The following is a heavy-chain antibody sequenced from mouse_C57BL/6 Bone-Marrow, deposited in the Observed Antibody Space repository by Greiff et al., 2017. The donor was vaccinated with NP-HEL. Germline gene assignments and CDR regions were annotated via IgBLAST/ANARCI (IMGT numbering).Heavy chain of an antibody. D-gene: IGHD2-5*01. V-gene: IGHV1-54*01. CDR1: GYAFTNYL. Sequence: QVQLKESGAELVRPGTSVKVSCKASGYAFTNYLIEWVKQRPGQGLEWIGVINPGSGGTNYNEKFKGKATLTADKSSSTAYMQLSSLTSEDSAVYFCARRDSKFAYWGQGTLVTVSA. J-gene: IGHJ3*01. CDR2: INPGSGGT. CDR3: ARRDSKFAY.